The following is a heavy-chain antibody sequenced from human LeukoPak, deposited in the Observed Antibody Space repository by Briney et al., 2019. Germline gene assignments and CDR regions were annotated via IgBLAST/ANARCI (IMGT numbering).Heavy chain of an antibody. D-gene: IGHD6-6*01. CDR1: GGSFSGYY. V-gene: IGHV4-34*01. Sequence: SETLSLTCAVYGGSFSGYYWSWIRQPPKKGLEWIGDINHSGSANYNASLQSRVTMSVDTSKNQFSLKMNSVTAADTALYYCARRKEYVGWFDTWGQGTLVTFSS. CDR3: ARRKEYVGWFDT. CDR2: INHSGSA. J-gene: IGHJ5*02.